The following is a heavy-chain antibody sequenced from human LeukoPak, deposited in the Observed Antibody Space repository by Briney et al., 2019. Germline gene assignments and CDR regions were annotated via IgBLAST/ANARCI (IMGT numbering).Heavy chain of an antibody. Sequence: GGSLRLSCAASGFTFSSYGMHWVRQAPGKGLEWVAVIWYDGSNKYYADSVKGRFTIPRDNSKDTLYLQMNSLRAEDTAVYYCARQVAVADCFDYWGQGTLVTVSS. CDR3: ARQVAVADCFDY. V-gene: IGHV3-33*01. CDR2: IWYDGSNK. CDR1: GFTFSSYG. J-gene: IGHJ4*02. D-gene: IGHD6-19*01.